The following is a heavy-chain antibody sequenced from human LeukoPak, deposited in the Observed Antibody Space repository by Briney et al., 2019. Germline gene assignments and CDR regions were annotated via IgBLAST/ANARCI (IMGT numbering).Heavy chain of an antibody. CDR1: GVSFSGYY. Sequence: SETLSLTCAVYGVSFSGYYWSWIRQPPGKGLEWIGEINHSGSTNYNPSLKSRVTISVDTSKNQFSLKLSSVTAADTAVYYCARDPILRYFDWLFHDAFDIWGQGTMVTVSS. D-gene: IGHD3-9*01. CDR2: INHSGST. V-gene: IGHV4-34*01. J-gene: IGHJ3*02. CDR3: ARDPILRYFDWLFHDAFDI.